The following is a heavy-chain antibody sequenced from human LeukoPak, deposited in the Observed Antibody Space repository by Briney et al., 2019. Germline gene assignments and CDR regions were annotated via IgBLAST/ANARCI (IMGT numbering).Heavy chain of an antibody. CDR3: ARGGIDIVTVPVSNWFDP. CDR1: GYSFINYG. D-gene: IGHD2-15*01. CDR2: SSPYNRKT. Sequence: ASVKVSCKASGYSFINYGITWVRQAPGQGPEWMGWSSPYNRKTNYAQKFQGRVTMTTDTSTNTAYMELRSLRSDDTAVYYCARGGIDIVTVPVSNWFDPWGQGTLVTVSS. V-gene: IGHV1-18*04. J-gene: IGHJ5*02.